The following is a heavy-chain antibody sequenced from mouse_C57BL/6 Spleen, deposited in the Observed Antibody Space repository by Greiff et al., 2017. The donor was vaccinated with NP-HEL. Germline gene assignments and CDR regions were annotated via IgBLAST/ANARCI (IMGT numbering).Heavy chain of an antibody. CDR2: IHPNSGST. V-gene: IGHV1-64*01. CDR3: ARSTITTVVATDC. J-gene: IGHJ2*01. CDR1: GYTFTSYW. D-gene: IGHD1-1*01. Sequence: QVQLQQPGAELVKPGASVKLSCKASGYTFTSYWMHWVKQRPGQGLEWIGMIHPNSGSTNYNEKFKSKATLTVDKSSSTAYMQLSSLTSEDSAVYYFARSTITTVVATDCWGQGTTLTVSS.